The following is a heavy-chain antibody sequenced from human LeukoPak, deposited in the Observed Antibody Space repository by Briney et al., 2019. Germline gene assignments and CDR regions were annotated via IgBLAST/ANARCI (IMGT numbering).Heavy chain of an antibody. CDR3: AKDVGGNGWYDG. D-gene: IGHD2-8*01. V-gene: IGHV3-43*01. CDR1: GFTFSSYS. Sequence: PGGSLRLSCAASGFTFSSYSMNWVRQVPGKGLEWVSLISGNGGFTKYADSVRGRFTISRDNSKNSLHLQMNSLRTEDSAFYYCAKDVGGNGWYDGWGQGTLVTVST. CDR2: ISGNGGFT. J-gene: IGHJ5*02.